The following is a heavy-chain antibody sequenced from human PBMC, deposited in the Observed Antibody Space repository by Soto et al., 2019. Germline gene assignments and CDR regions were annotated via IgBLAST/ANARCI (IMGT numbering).Heavy chain of an antibody. Sequence: QVQLQESGPGLVKPSETLSLTCTVSGGSISSYYWSWIRQPPGKGLEWIGYIYYSGSTNYNPSLKRRITIPVDTSKNQSALKLSSMTAADTAVYYCARRDCSGGSCYPFDYWGQGTLVTVSS. J-gene: IGHJ4*02. CDR1: GGSISSYY. D-gene: IGHD2-15*01. V-gene: IGHV4-59*08. CDR3: ARRDCSGGSCYPFDY. CDR2: IYYSGST.